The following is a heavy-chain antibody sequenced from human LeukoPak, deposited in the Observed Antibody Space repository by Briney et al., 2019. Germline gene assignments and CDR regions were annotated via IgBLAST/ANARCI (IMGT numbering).Heavy chain of an antibody. J-gene: IGHJ3*02. D-gene: IGHD4-17*01. Sequence: SETLSLTCTVSGAPITRYYWSWIRQPPGKGLEWIGYIYYSGSTNYSPSLKSRVTISVDTSKNQFSLKLSSVTAADTAVYYCARSPAYGDYPVWFQTDAFDIWGQGTMVTVSS. CDR1: GAPITRYY. CDR2: IYYSGST. CDR3: ARSPAYGDYPVWFQTDAFDI. V-gene: IGHV4-59*01.